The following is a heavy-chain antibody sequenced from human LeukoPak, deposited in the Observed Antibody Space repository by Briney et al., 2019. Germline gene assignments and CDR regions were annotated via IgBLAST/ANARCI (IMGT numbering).Heavy chain of an antibody. J-gene: IGHJ5*02. Sequence: QPGRSLRLSCTASGFTFGDYAMTWFRQAPGKGLQWIGFIRSSGTTQYAASVKGRFTISRDDSKSIAYLQMNSLKTEDTAVYYCTRDRFYVWFDPWGQGTLVTVSS. CDR2: IRSSGTT. D-gene: IGHD3-16*01. CDR3: TRDRFYVWFDP. V-gene: IGHV3-49*03. CDR1: GFTFGDYA.